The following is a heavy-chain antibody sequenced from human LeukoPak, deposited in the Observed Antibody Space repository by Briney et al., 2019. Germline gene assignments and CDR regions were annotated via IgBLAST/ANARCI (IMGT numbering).Heavy chain of an antibody. CDR2: IYYSGST. D-gene: IGHD3-16*02. CDR3: ARHGIWGVIALDAFDI. CDR1: GGSISSYY. V-gene: IGHV4-59*08. J-gene: IGHJ3*02. Sequence: PSETLSLTCTVSGGSISSYYWYWIRQPPGKGLEWIGFIYYSGSTNYNPSLKSRVTISLDTSKNQFSLTLSSVTAADTAVYYCARHGIWGVIALDAFDIWGQGTMVTVSS.